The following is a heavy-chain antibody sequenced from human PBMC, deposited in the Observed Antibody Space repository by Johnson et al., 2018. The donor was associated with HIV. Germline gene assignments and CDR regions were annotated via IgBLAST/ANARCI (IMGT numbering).Heavy chain of an antibody. D-gene: IGHD2-21*02. J-gene: IGHJ3*02. V-gene: IGHV3-9*01. CDR1: GFTFDAYA. CDR3: ARSGDYGAFDI. CDR2: LSWNSGSI. Sequence: ESGGGLVQPGRSLRLSCAASGFTFDAYAMHWVRQAPGTGLEWVSGLSWNSGSIDYADSVKGRFTISRDNSKNTLYLQMNSLRAEDTAVYYCARSGDYGAFDIWGQGTMVTVSS.